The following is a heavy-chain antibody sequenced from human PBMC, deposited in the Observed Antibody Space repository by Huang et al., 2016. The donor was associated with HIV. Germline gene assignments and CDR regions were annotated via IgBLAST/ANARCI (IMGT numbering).Heavy chain of an antibody. CDR3: ARAALVNNQYFDY. Sequence: VQLIQSGAEVKKTGSSVRVSCRASEGTFSSYSIGWMRQAPGQGIEWMGGISPIFGTTTYAQKFQGRVSIAADESTSTAYMDLNSLRSEDTAVYYCARAALVNNQYFDYWGQGTLVTVSS. J-gene: IGHJ4*02. CDR1: EGTFSSYS. D-gene: IGHD5-18*01. V-gene: IGHV1-69*13. CDR2: ISPIFGTT.